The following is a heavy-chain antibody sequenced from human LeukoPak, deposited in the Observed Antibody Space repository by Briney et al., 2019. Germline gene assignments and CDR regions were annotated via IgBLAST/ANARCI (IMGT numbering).Heavy chain of an antibody. CDR1: GFTFSHYG. V-gene: IGHV3-30*18. J-gene: IGHJ3*02. CDR2: ISYDGINK. Sequence: GRSLRLSCAASGFTFSHYGMHWARQAPGKGLQWVSFISYDGINKYYADSVKGRFTISRVNSKNALYLQMNSLRAEDTAVYYCAKDYRLSDYDTIAFDIWGQGTMVSVSS. D-gene: IGHD3-22*01. CDR3: AKDYRLSDYDTIAFDI.